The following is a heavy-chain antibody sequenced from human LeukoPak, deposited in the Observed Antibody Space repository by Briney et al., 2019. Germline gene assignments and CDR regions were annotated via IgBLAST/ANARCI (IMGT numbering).Heavy chain of an antibody. CDR2: IYYSGST. CDR3: ARRGYSSGSNWFDP. J-gene: IGHJ5*02. Sequence: SETLSLTCTASGGTINSYYWTWIRQPPGKGLEWIGYIYYSGSTNYNPALRGRATISVATSNNQFSLKLSSVTAADTALYPCARRGYSSGSNWFDPWGQGTLVTVSS. D-gene: IGHD6-19*01. V-gene: IGHV4-59*08. CDR1: GGTINSYY.